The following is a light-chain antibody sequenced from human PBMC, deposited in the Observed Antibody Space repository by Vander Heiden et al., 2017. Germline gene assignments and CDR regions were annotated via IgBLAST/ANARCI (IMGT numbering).Light chain of an antibody. J-gene: IGLJ2*01. V-gene: IGLV2-23*02. CDR1: SSDVGSYTL. CDR2: EVS. CDR3: CSDAGSSNLV. Sequence: QSALTQPASVSGSPGPSITISCTGTSSDVGSYTLVSWYQQNPGKAPILVIYEVSKRPSGVSNRFSGSKSGTTASLTISGLQAEEDADYYGCSDAGSSNLVFGGGTKRTVL.